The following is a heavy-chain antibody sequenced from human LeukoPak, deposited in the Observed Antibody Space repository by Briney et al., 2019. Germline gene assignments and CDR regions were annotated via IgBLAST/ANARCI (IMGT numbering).Heavy chain of an antibody. Sequence: ASVKVSCKASGGTFSSYAISWVRQAPGQGLEWMGWINPETGDTNYAQKFRGRVTLTRDASIGTAYMEMNRLTYDDTAIYYCARDVYTSGWRYFDLWGLGALVTVSS. D-gene: IGHD6-19*01. J-gene: IGHJ2*01. V-gene: IGHV1-2*02. CDR1: GGTFSSYA. CDR3: ARDVYTSGWRYFDL. CDR2: INPETGDT.